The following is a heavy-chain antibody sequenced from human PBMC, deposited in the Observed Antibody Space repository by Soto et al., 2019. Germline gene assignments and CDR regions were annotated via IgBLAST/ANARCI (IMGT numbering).Heavy chain of an antibody. D-gene: IGHD6-19*01. CDR1: GGSISSYY. J-gene: IGHJ5*02. CDR2: IYYSGST. CDR3: ARHGGPYSSGWYNWFDP. V-gene: IGHV4-59*08. Sequence: SETLSLTCTVSGGSISSYYWSWIRQPPGKGLEWIGYIYYSGSTNYNPSLKSRVTISVDTSKNQFSLKLSSVTAADTAVYYCARHGGPYSSGWYNWFDPWGQGTLVTVSS.